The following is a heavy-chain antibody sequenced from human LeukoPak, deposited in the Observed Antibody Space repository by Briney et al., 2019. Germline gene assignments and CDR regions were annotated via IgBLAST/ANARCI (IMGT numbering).Heavy chain of an antibody. V-gene: IGHV1-24*01. D-gene: IGHD3-9*01. CDR1: GYTFTELS. Sequence: ASVKVSCKVSGYTFTELSMHWVRQAPGKGLEWMGGFDPEDGETIYAQKFQGRVTMTEDTSTDTAYMELSSLRSEDTAVYYCATAADILTGYYDFDYWGQGTLVTVSS. CDR2: FDPEDGET. J-gene: IGHJ4*02. CDR3: ATAADILTGYYDFDY.